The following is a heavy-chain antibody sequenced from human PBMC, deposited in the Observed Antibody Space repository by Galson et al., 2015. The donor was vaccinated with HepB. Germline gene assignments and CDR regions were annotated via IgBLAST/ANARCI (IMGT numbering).Heavy chain of an antibody. J-gene: IGHJ3*02. CDR2: ISSRSTSI. Sequence: SLRLSCAASGFAFSSYSMNWVRQAPGEGLEWVSYISSRSTSICYADSVKGRFTISRDNAKNSLSLQMISLRAEDTAVYYYARDGDYSDYYAFDIWGQGTMVTVPS. CDR3: ARDGDYSDYYAFDI. CDR1: GFAFSSYS. V-gene: IGHV3-48*01. D-gene: IGHD4-11*01.